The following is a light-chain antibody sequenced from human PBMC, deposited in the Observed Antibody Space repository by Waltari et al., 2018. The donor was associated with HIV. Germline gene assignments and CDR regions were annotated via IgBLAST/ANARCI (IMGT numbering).Light chain of an antibody. CDR1: DSNIGKNP. CDR2: NND. Sequence: QSVLTQPPSASGTPGQRVTILCSGTDSNIGKNPVNWYQQVPGTAPKLRIFNNDQRPSGIPGRCSGSKCGTSASLAISGLRSEDEANYYCAAWDDDLKGVFGGGTTLTVL. CDR3: AAWDDDLKGV. V-gene: IGLV1-44*01. J-gene: IGLJ2*01.